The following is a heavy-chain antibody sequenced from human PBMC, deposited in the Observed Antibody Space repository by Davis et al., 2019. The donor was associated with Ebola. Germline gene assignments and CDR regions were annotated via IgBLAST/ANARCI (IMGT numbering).Heavy chain of an antibody. J-gene: IGHJ4*02. CDR2: VSHDGITT. CDR1: GFTFSTFP. V-gene: IGHV3-30-3*01. CDR3: ARGGVPMVTIDS. Sequence: PGGSLRLSCAASGFTFSTFPVHWVRQAPGKGLEWVAVVSHDGITTYYADSVKGRFTISRDNSRNTLNLQMNSLRAEDTAVYYCARGGVPMVTIDSWGQGTLVTVSS. D-gene: IGHD4/OR15-4a*01.